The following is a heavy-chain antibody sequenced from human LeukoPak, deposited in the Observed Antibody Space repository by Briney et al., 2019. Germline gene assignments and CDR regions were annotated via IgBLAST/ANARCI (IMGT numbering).Heavy chain of an antibody. CDR3: TRGHYGMDV. CDR1: GFTFSSYA. V-gene: IGHV3-7*01. Sequence: GGSLRLSCAASGFTFSSYAMSWVRQAPGKGREWVANIKPDASENFYLDSVKGRFTISRDNAKNSLYLQMNSLRAEDTALYYCTRGHYGMDVWGQGTTVTVSS. CDR2: IKPDASEN. J-gene: IGHJ6*02.